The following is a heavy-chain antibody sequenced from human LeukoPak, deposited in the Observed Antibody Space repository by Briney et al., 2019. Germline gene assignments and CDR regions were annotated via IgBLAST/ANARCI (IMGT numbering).Heavy chain of an antibody. V-gene: IGHV3-23*01. CDR1: GFTFSSYA. D-gene: IGHD3-22*01. Sequence: GGSLRLSCAASGFTFSSYAMSWVRQAPGKGLEWVSAISGSGGSTYYADSVKGRFTISRDNAKNSLYLQMNSLRAEDTAVYYCVRVPLDSSGYYPPDYAFDIWGQGTMVTVSS. CDR2: ISGSGGST. CDR3: VRVPLDSSGYYPPDYAFDI. J-gene: IGHJ3*02.